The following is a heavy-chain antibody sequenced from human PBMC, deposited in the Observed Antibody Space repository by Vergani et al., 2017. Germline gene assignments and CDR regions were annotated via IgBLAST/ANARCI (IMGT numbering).Heavy chain of an antibody. Sequence: QLQLQESGPGLVKPSETLSLTCTVSGGSISSSSYYWGWIRQPPGKGLEWIGSIYYSGSTYYNPSLKSRVTISVDTPKNQFSLKLSSATAADTAVYYCARHGNIVVVPAADANWFDPWGQGTLVTVSS. V-gene: IGHV4-39*01. CDR2: IYYSGST. J-gene: IGHJ5*02. CDR1: GGSISSSSYY. CDR3: ARHGNIVVVPAADANWFDP. D-gene: IGHD2-2*01.